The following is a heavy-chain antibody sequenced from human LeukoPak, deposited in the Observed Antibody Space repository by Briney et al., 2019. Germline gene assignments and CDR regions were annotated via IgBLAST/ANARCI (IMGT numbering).Heavy chain of an antibody. CDR1: GFTFSSYS. D-gene: IGHD2-21*02. J-gene: IGHJ4*02. Sequence: PGGSLRLSCAASGFTFSSYSMNWVRQAPGKGLEWVSSISSSSSYIYYADSVKGRFTISRDNAKNSLYLQMNSLRAEDTAVYYCARGPPDSSSWYFHAVVTAIPAYYFDYWGQGTLVTVSS. CDR2: ISSSSSYI. V-gene: IGHV3-21*01. CDR3: ARGPPDSSSWYFHAVVTAIPAYYFDY.